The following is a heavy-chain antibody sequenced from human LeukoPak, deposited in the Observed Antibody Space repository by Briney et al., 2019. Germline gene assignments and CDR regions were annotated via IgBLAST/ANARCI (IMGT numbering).Heavy chain of an antibody. Sequence: SQTLSLTCAISGDSDSSDSTAGNWIRQAPSRGLEWLGRTYYRSRWYNEYAVSVKSRITINPDTSKNQFSLQLNSVTPEDTAVYYCARGNYGFDYWGQGTLVTVSS. D-gene: IGHD3-16*01. CDR3: ARGNYGFDY. CDR2: TYYRSRWYN. CDR1: GDSDSSDSTA. J-gene: IGHJ4*02. V-gene: IGHV6-1*01.